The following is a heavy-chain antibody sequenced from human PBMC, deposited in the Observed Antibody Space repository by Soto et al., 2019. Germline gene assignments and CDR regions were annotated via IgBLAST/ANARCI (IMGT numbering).Heavy chain of an antibody. CDR3: VLTSDWRYYFDS. V-gene: IGHV2-5*02. CDR1: GFSLTTRSVG. D-gene: IGHD2-2*01. Sequence: QITLKESGPTLVKPTETLTLTCSFSGFSLTTRSVGVAWVRQPPGKALEWLALIYWDDDGRYIPSLQSRLAITKDTSRNPVALTVANVDPGDTATYYCVLTSDWRYYFDSWGQGILVTVSS. CDR2: IYWDDDG. J-gene: IGHJ4*02.